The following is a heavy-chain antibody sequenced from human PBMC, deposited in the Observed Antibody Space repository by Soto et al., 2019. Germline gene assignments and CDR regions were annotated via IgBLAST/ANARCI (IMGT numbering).Heavy chain of an antibody. Sequence: SETLSLTCTVSGGSISSYYWSWIRQPPGKGLEWIGYIYYSGSTNYNPSLKSRVTISVDTSKNQFSLKLSSVTAADTAVYYCARALPPPNTIFGVVIPYYYYMDVWGKGTTVTVSS. J-gene: IGHJ6*03. CDR2: IYYSGST. V-gene: IGHV4-59*01. D-gene: IGHD3-3*01. CDR3: ARALPPPNTIFGVVIPYYYYMDV. CDR1: GGSISSYY.